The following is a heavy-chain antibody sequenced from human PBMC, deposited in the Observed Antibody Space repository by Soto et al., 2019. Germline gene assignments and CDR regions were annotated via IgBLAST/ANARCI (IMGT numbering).Heavy chain of an antibody. CDR3: AKDLTPTVTTLRYYYYGMDV. Sequence: GSLRLSCAASGFTFSSYAMSWVRQARGKGLEWVSAISGSGGSTYYADSVKGRFTISRDNSKNTLYLQMNSLRAEDTAVYYCAKDLTPTVTTLRYYYYGMDVWGQGTTVTVS. V-gene: IGHV3-23*01. CDR2: ISGSGGST. CDR1: GFTFSSYA. J-gene: IGHJ6*02. D-gene: IGHD4-17*01.